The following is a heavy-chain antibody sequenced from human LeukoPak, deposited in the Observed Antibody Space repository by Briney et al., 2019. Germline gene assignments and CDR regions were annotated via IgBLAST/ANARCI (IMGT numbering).Heavy chain of an antibody. CDR1: GSTFSRSW. V-gene: IGHV3-7*01. Sequence: GGSLRLSCTASGSTFSRSWMNWIRQAPGKGLEWVANINPDGDGMRFVDSVKGRFTMSRDNAQSSLHLQMNSLRVEDTAFYYCAAWTDRGYSYWGQGVLVTVSS. CDR3: AAWTDRGYSY. CDR2: INPDGDGM. J-gene: IGHJ4*02. D-gene: IGHD5-12*01.